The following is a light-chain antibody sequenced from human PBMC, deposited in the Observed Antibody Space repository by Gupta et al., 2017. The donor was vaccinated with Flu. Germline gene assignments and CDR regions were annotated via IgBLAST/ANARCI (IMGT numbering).Light chain of an antibody. CDR1: NIGSKS. Sequence: YVLTQPPAVSVAPGQTATIPCEGDNIGSKSVHWYQQKPGQAPVLVGVDDSARPSGTPMRLVASKSGNTATLAMNRVEGGDEADDDCQGWDSSTEHPGVFGGGTKLAVL. V-gene: IGLV3-21*02. CDR2: DDS. CDR3: QGWDSSTEHPGV. J-gene: IGLJ3*02.